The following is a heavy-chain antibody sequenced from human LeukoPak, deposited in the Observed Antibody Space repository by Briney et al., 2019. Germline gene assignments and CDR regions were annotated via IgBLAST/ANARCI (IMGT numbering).Heavy chain of an antibody. V-gene: IGHV3-48*03. Sequence: QPGGSLRLSCGVSGVTFSIHEMNWVRQAPGKALEWVSYISPSSPRTIYYADSVKGRFTISRDDAKNLLYLQMTLLRAEDTGVYFCATDSVDTTAYFSRGGFDHWGRGTQVTVSS. CDR3: ATDSVDTTAYFSRGGFDH. D-gene: IGHD5-18*01. J-gene: IGHJ4*02. CDR1: GVTFSIHE. CDR2: ISPSSPRTI.